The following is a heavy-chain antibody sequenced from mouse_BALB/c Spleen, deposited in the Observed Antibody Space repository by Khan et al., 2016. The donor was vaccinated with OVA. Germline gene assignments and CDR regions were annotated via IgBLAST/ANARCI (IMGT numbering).Heavy chain of an antibody. CDR1: GFTFSSYS. CDR2: ISSGGDYT. J-gene: IGHJ3*01. CDR3: TSQLTGSFAY. Sequence: EVQLVESGGDLVKPRGSLKLSCAASGFTFSSYSMSWVRQTPDKRLEWVATISSGGDYTYYPDSVKGRFTISRDNAKNTLYLQMSSLKSEDTAKYYCTSQLTGSFAYWGQGTLVTVSA. D-gene: IGHD4-1*01. V-gene: IGHV5-6*01.